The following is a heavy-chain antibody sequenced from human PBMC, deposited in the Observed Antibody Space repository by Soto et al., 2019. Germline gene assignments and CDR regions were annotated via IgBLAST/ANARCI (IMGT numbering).Heavy chain of an antibody. J-gene: IGHJ5*02. D-gene: IGHD5-18*01. Sequence: PSETLSLTCTVSGASVSSGAYYRGWVRQRPGRGLEWIGYIYESGYTYYNTSLKSRLTISLERSNNQFSLGLTSVTAADTAVYYCVRALRHTAMVYPWLDPWGQGTLVT. CDR2: IYESGYT. CDR1: GASVSSGAYY. CDR3: VRALRHTAMVYPWLDP. V-gene: IGHV4-31*03.